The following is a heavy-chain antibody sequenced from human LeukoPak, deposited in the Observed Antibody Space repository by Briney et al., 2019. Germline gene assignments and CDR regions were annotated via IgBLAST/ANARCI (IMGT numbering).Heavy chain of an antibody. CDR1: GFTFRNYV. Sequence: GGSLRLSCAASGFTFRNYVMRWVRQAPGKGLEWVSFIRVDGSKKYYADSVKGRFTISRDNSKNTLYLQMDSLRAEDTAVYYCAPNNYPHIEVAAYYWGQGILVTVSS. CDR2: IRVDGSKK. CDR3: APNNYPHIEVAAYY. J-gene: IGHJ4*02. V-gene: IGHV3-30*02. D-gene: IGHD6-19*01.